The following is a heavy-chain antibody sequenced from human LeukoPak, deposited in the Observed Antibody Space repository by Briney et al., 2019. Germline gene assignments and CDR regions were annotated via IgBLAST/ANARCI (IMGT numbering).Heavy chain of an antibody. CDR1: GGSISSSSYY. CDR2: IYHSGST. CDR3: ARGSGEPRKWLVPHDAFDI. J-gene: IGHJ3*02. V-gene: IGHV4-39*01. Sequence: PSETLSLTCTVSGGSISSSSYYWGWIRQPPGKGLEWIGSIYHSGSTYYNPSLKSRVTISVDTSKNQFSLKLSSVTAADTAVYYCARGSGEPRKWLVPHDAFDIWGQGTMVTVSS. D-gene: IGHD3-22*01.